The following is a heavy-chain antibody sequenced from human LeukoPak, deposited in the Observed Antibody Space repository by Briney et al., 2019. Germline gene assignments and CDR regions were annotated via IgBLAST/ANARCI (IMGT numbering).Heavy chain of an antibody. D-gene: IGHD6-19*01. Sequence: SETLSLTCTVSGGSISSGTYSWSWIRQPPGKGLEWIGYIYQSGSTYYNPSLKSRVTISVDTSKNQFSLKLSSVTAADTAVYYCARDPGAIAVAGIGYFDLWGRGTLVTVSS. CDR1: GGSISSGTYS. V-gene: IGHV4-61*01. J-gene: IGHJ2*01. CDR2: IYQSGST. CDR3: ARDPGAIAVAGIGYFDL.